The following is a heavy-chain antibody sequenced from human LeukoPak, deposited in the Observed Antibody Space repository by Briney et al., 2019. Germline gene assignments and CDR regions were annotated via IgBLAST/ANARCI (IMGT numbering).Heavy chain of an antibody. D-gene: IGHD3-9*01. CDR1: GYTFTSYG. CDR3: ARDRKGVYDIFTGNYFNWFDP. CDR2: ISAYNGNT. Sequence: SIKVYCKASGYTFTSYGISWVRQAPGQGLVWMGWISAYNGNTNYAQKLHGRVTMTTDTSTSTAYMELRSLRSDDTAVYYCARDRKGVYDIFTGNYFNWFDPWGLGTLVHGS. J-gene: IGHJ5*02. V-gene: IGHV1-18*01.